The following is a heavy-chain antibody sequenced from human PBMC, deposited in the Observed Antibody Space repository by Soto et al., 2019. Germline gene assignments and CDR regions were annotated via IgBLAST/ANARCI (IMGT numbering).Heavy chain of an antibody. CDR2: ISSSGDST. V-gene: IGHV3-11*06. CDR3: ARGGVKGTTSRGQVYN. CDR1: GFTFSDYY. D-gene: IGHD1-7*01. Sequence: QVQVVESGGGLVKPGGSLRLSCAASGFTFSDYYMSWIRQAPGKGLEWVSFISSSGDSTKYADSVKGRFTISRDNAKHSLYLQLNSLRAEDTAVYYCARGGVKGTTSRGQVYNWGQGTLVTVSS. J-gene: IGHJ4*02.